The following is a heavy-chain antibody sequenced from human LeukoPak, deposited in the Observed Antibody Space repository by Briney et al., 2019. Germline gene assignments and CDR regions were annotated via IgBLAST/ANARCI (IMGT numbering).Heavy chain of an antibody. CDR3: ATTFPYCSEDNCAL. Sequence: GGSLRLSCIASGVAIGSSWMSWVRQSPGKRLEWVANVNPGGSVQNYVDSVTGRFTISRDNAKNSLYLQMNNLRADDSAVYYCATTFPYCSEDNCALGGQGTLVTVSS. CDR2: VNPGGSVQ. J-gene: IGHJ1*01. V-gene: IGHV3-7*01. D-gene: IGHD2-15*01. CDR1: GVAIGSSW.